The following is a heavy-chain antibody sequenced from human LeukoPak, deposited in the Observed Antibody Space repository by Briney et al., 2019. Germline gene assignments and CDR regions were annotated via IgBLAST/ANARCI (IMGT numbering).Heavy chain of an antibody. CDR2: ITNDGTI. CDR3: ARDWRGILDY. J-gene: IGHJ4*02. Sequence: GGSLRLSCAASGFTFSSYMMHWVRQAPGKGLVWVSHITNDGTIRYADSVKGRFTISRDNAKNTLYLQMNSLRAEDTAVYYCARDWRGILDYWGQGILVTVS. CDR1: GFTFSSYM. D-gene: IGHD3-3*01. V-gene: IGHV3-74*01.